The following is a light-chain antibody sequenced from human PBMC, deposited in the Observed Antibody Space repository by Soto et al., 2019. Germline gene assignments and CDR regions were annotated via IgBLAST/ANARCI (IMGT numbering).Light chain of an antibody. J-gene: IGLJ1*01. V-gene: IGLV1-40*01. CDR3: QSYDSSLDYV. CDR2: DNI. CDR1: SSNIGAGYA. Sequence: QSVLAQPPSVSGAPGQRVTISCTGSSSNIGAGYAVHWYQQLPGTAPKLLIYDNINRPSGVPDRFSGSKSGTSASLAITGLQAEDEADYSCQSYDSSLDYVFGTGTKVTVL.